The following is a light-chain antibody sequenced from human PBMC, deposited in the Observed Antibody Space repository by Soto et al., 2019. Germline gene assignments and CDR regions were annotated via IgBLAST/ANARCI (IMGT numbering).Light chain of an antibody. Sequence: EVVLTQSPSTLSFSPGERATLSCRASESVSSSFLTWYQQKPGQAPRLLIYRTSNRVTGIPDRFSGSGSGTDFTLTISRLEPEDFAVYFCQQYGNSLWTFGQGTKVDIK. V-gene: IGKV3-20*01. CDR1: ESVSSSF. CDR3: QQYGNSLWT. CDR2: RTS. J-gene: IGKJ1*01.